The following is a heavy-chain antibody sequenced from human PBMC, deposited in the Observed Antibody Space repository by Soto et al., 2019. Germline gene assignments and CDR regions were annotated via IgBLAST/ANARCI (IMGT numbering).Heavy chain of an antibody. D-gene: IGHD2-8*01. CDR1: GYTFTSYG. V-gene: IGHV1-18*01. J-gene: IGHJ4*02. Sequence: GASVKVSCKASGYTFTSYGISWVRQAPGQGLEWMGWISAYNGNTNYAQKLQGRVTMTTDTSTSTAYMELRSLRSDDTAVYYCARKPSGVLMVYAKGGDFDYWGQGPLVTVSS. CDR3: ARKPSGVLMVYAKGGDFDY. CDR2: ISAYNGNT.